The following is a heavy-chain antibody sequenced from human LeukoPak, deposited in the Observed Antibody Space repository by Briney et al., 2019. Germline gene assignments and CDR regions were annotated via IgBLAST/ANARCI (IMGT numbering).Heavy chain of an antibody. CDR2: IYPGDSDT. CDR1: GYSFSNYW. CDR3: ASLGDYYDSSGYYRD. Sequence: GESLKISCKGSGYSFSNYWIGWVRQMPGKGLEWMGIIYPGDSDTRYSPSFQGQVTISADKSISTAYLQWSSLKASDTAMYYCASLGDYYDSSGYYRDWGQGTLVTVSS. D-gene: IGHD3-22*01. V-gene: IGHV5-51*01. J-gene: IGHJ4*02.